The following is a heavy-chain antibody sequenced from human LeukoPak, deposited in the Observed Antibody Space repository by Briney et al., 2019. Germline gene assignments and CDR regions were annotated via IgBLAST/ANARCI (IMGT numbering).Heavy chain of an antibody. V-gene: IGHV4-59*12. CDR2: IYYSGST. CDR1: GGSISSYY. CDR3: ARDLVVPAASGYFDY. Sequence: SETLSLTCTVSGGSISSYYRSWIRQPPGKGLEWTGYIYYSGSTNYNPSLKSRVTMSVDTSKNQFSLKLSSVTAADTAVYYCARDLVVPAASGYFDYWGQGTLVTVSS. D-gene: IGHD2-2*01. J-gene: IGHJ4*02.